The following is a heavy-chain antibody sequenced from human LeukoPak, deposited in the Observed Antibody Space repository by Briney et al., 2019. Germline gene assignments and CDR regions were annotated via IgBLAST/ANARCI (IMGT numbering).Heavy chain of an antibody. D-gene: IGHD1-26*01. J-gene: IGHJ4*02. Sequence: GGSLRLSCGATGFTISSYWMHWVRQAPGKGLEWVSGTSDRGDYTYYADSVKGRFTISRDNSKNTLYLQMNSLRAEDTALYFCAKKAQYNGNYPLDYWGQGTLVTVSS. CDR3: AKKAQYNGNYPLDY. CDR2: TSDRGDYT. CDR1: GFTISSYW. V-gene: IGHV3-23*01.